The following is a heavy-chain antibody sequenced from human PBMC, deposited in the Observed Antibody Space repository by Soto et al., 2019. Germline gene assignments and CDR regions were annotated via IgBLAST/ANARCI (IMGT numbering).Heavy chain of an antibody. Sequence: QVQLQQWGAGLLKPSETLSLTCAVYGGSFSGYYWSWIRQPPGKGLEWIGEINHSGSTNCNPSLKSRVTLSVDTSKNQFSLKLSSVTAADTAVYYCARPYGSGSSLGYWGQGTLVTVSS. J-gene: IGHJ4*02. CDR1: GGSFSGYY. D-gene: IGHD3-10*01. CDR3: ARPYGSGSSLGY. V-gene: IGHV4-34*01. CDR2: INHSGST.